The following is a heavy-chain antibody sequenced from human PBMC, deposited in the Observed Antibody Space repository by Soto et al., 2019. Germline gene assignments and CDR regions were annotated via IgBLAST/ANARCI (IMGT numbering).Heavy chain of an antibody. CDR1: GFTFSSYG. D-gene: IGHD6-19*01. Sequence: GGSLRLSCAASGFTFSSYGMHWVRQAPGKGLEWVAVIWYDGSNKYYADSVKGRFTISRDNSKNTLYLQMNSLRAEDTAVYYCARDPAGGIAVAAPEDYWGQGTLVTVSS. CDR2: IWYDGSNK. V-gene: IGHV3-33*01. J-gene: IGHJ4*02. CDR3: ARDPAGGIAVAAPEDY.